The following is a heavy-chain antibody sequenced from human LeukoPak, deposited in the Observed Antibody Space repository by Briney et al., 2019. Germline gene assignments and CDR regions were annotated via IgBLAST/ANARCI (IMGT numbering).Heavy chain of an antibody. Sequence: SETLSLTCTVSGGSISSYYWSWIRQPPGKGLEWIGYIYHSGSTHYNPNLNSRVTISIDTSKNQFSLKLSSVIAADTALYYCARAPSSSSPYYYGMDVWGLGTTVTVSS. CDR2: IYHSGST. D-gene: IGHD6-6*01. J-gene: IGHJ6*02. CDR1: GGSISSYY. CDR3: ARAPSSSSPYYYGMDV. V-gene: IGHV4-59*01.